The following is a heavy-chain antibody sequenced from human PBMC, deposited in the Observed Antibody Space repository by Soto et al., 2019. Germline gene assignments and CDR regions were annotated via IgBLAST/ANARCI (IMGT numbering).Heavy chain of an antibody. J-gene: IGHJ4*02. Sequence: QLQLQESRSGLVKPSQTLSLTCAVSGGSISSGGYSWSWIRQPPGKGLEWIGYISHSGGTYFNPSFKIRVTISVDRSNSQFSLKLSSVTAADTAVYCRARGGRLPDYWGQVTLVTVSS. CDR3: ARGGRLPDY. V-gene: IGHV4-30-2*01. CDR1: GGSISSGGYS. D-gene: IGHD5-18*01. CDR2: ISHSGGT.